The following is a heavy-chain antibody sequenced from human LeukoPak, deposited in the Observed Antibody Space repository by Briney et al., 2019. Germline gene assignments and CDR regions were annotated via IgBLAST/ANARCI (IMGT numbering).Heavy chain of an antibody. Sequence: GGSLRLSCAASGFTFSSYAMSWVRQAPGKGLEWVSAIRGSGGSTYYADSVKGRFTISRDNSKNMLYLQMNSLRAEDTAVYYCATYYYDSSGYFDAFDIWGQGTMVTVSS. J-gene: IGHJ3*02. V-gene: IGHV3-23*01. CDR2: IRGSGGST. CDR3: ATYYYDSSGYFDAFDI. D-gene: IGHD3-22*01. CDR1: GFTFSSYA.